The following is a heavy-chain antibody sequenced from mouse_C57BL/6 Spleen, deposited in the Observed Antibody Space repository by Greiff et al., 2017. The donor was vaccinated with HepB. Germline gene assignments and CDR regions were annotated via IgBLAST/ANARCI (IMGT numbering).Heavy chain of an antibody. CDR1: GYTFTDHT. Sequence: VQLQQSDAELVKPGASVKISCKVSGYTFTDHTIHWMKQRPEQGLEWIGYIYPRDGSTKYNEKFKGKATLTADKSSSTAYMQLNSLTSEDSAVYFCARLGGYGSSYRYFDVWGTGTTVTVSS. CDR2: IYPRDGST. CDR3: ARLGGYGSSYRYFDV. V-gene: IGHV1-78*01. D-gene: IGHD1-1*01. J-gene: IGHJ1*03.